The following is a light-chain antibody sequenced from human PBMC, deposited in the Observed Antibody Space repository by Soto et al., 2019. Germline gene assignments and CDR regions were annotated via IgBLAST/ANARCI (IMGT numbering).Light chain of an antibody. V-gene: IGKV3-20*01. Sequence: EIVLTQSPGTLSLYPGERATLSCRASQSVNSNYLAWYQQKTGQAPRLLIYGTSSRATGIPVMLSVSGSGTDFTFTIVLLEPEDFVVYFCQQYGSLLLWTFGQVTNVDIK. J-gene: IGKJ1*01. CDR3: QQYGSLLLWT. CDR1: QSVNSNY. CDR2: GTS.